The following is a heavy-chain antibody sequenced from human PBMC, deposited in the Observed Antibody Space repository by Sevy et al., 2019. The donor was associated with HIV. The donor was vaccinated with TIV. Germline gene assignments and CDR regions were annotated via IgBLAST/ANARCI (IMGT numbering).Heavy chain of an antibody. Sequence: GGSLRLSCAASGFTFSDYYMSWIRQAPGKGLEWVSYISSSGSTIYYADSVKDRFTISRDNAKNSLYLQMNSLRAEDTAVYYCARDRDIAAANYYYGMDVWGQGTTVTVSS. J-gene: IGHJ6*02. CDR2: ISSSGSTI. V-gene: IGHV3-11*01. D-gene: IGHD6-13*01. CDR1: GFTFSDYY. CDR3: ARDRDIAAANYYYGMDV.